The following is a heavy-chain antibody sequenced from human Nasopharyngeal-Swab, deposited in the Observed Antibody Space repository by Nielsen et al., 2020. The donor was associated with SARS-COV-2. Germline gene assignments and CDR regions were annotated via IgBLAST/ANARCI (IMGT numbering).Heavy chain of an antibody. V-gene: IGHV4-39*01. D-gene: IGHD6-6*01. J-gene: IGHJ6*02. CDR3: ARQSVGYSSSSLYYYYYGMDV. CDR1: GGSISSSSYY. CDR2: IYYSGST. Sequence: SATLSLTCTVSGGSISSSSYYWGWIRPPPGKGLEWVGSIYYSGSTYYNPSLKSRVTISVDTSKNQFSLKLSSVTAADTAVYYCARQSVGYSSSSLYYYYYGMDVWGQGTTVTVSS.